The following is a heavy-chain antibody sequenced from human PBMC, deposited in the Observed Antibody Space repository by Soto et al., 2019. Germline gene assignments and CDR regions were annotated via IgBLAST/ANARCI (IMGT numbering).Heavy chain of an antibody. D-gene: IGHD3-9*01. CDR2: ISYDGSNK. Sequence: GGSLRLSCAASGFTFSSYTMHWVRQAPGKGLEWVTLISYDGSNKYYADSVKGRFTISRDNSKNTLYLQMNSLRAEDTAVYYCARDASLDWLSPDTFDIWGQGTMVTVSS. J-gene: IGHJ3*02. CDR1: GFTFSSYT. V-gene: IGHV3-30-3*01. CDR3: ARDASLDWLSPDTFDI.